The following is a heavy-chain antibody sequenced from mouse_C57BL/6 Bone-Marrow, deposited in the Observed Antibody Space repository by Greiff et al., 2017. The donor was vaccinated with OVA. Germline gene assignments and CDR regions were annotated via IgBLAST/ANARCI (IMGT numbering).Heavy chain of an antibody. CDR2: IYPRSGNT. CDR1: GYTFTSYG. CDR3: ARKRKYDPFAY. D-gene: IGHD2-3*01. Sequence: QVQLQQSGAELARPGASVKLSCKASGYTFTSYGISWVKQRTGQGLEWIGEIYPRSGNTYYNEKFKGKATLTADKSSSTAYMELRSLTSEDSAVYFWARKRKYDPFAYWGQGTLVTVSA. J-gene: IGHJ3*01. V-gene: IGHV1-81*01.